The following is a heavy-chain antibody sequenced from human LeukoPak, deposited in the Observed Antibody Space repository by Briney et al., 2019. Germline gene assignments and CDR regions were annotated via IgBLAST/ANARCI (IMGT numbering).Heavy chain of an antibody. CDR1: GFTFSSYW. J-gene: IGHJ4*02. V-gene: IGHV3-7*04. CDR2: IKQDGSEK. Sequence: PGGSLRLSCAASGFTFSSYWMSWVRQAPGKGLEWVANIKQDGSEKYYVDSVKGRFTTSRDNAKNSLYLQMNSLRAEDTAVYYCARAYGSGSYSLSPDYWGQGTLVTVSS. CDR3: ARAYGSGSYSLSPDY. D-gene: IGHD3-10*01.